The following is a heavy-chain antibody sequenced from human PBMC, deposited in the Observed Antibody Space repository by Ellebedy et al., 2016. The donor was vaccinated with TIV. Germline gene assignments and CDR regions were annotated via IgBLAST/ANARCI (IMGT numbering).Heavy chain of an antibody. J-gene: IGHJ5*02. D-gene: IGHD3-10*01. CDR2: IVVGSGNT. V-gene: IGHV1-58*02. CDR3: ARATNYGSGSYEWFDP. Sequence: ASVKVSCKASGFTFTSSAMQWVRQARGQRLEWIGWIVVGSGNTNYAQKFQERVTITRDMSTSTAYMELSSLRSDDTAVYYCARATNYGSGSYEWFDPWGQGTLVTVSS. CDR1: GFTFTSSA.